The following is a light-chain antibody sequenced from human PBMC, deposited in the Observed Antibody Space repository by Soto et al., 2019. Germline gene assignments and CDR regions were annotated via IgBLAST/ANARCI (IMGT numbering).Light chain of an antibody. CDR3: QQYNNT. CDR2: KAS. V-gene: IGKV1-5*03. Sequence: DIQMTQSPSALSASVGDRVTITCRASQSISNWLAWYQHKPGQTPKLLIYKASNLESGVPSRFSGSGSGTEFTLTISSLQPDDFATYYCQQYNNTFGQGTKVDNK. J-gene: IGKJ2*01. CDR1: QSISNW.